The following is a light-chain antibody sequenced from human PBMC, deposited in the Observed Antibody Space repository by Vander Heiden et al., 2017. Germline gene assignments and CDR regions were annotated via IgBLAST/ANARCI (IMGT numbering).Light chain of an antibody. CDR1: PGIASY. CDR2: AAS. Sequence: NQLTQSSSSLPASVGYRVTITCRASPGIASYLAWYQQKPGKAPKLLIYAASTLQSGVPSRFSGSGSGTDFTLTISSLQPEDFATYYCQQLNSYPYTFGQGTKLEIK. CDR3: QQLNSYPYT. J-gene: IGKJ2*01. V-gene: IGKV1-9*01.